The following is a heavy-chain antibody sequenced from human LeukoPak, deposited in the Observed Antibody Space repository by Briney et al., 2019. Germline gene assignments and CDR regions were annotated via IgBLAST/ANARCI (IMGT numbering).Heavy chain of an antibody. CDR2: ISYDGSDY. CDR1: GFTFSSYW. D-gene: IGHD1-14*01. J-gene: IGHJ4*02. Sequence: GGSLRLSCAASGFTFSSYWMNWARQAPGKGLEWMADISYDGSDYYYADSVKGRFTISRDNSKNTLYLQMDGLRVEDTAVYYCAKTITRLAASGSYYDYWGQGTLVTVSS. V-gene: IGHV3-30*18. CDR3: AKTITRLAASGSYYDY.